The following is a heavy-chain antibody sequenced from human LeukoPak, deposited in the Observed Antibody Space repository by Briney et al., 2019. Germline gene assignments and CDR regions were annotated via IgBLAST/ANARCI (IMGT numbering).Heavy chain of an antibody. CDR1: EFTFSSYE. CDR3: ARDPGRGIAAAQYFDY. V-gene: IGHV3-48*03. Sequence: PGGSLRLSCAAAEFTFSSYEMNWVRQAPGKGLEWVSYICSSGSTIYYADSSKGRFTISRDNAKNSLYLQMNSLTAADTAVYYCARDPGRGIAAAQYFDYWGQGTLVTVSS. J-gene: IGHJ4*02. D-gene: IGHD6-13*01. CDR2: ICSSGSTI.